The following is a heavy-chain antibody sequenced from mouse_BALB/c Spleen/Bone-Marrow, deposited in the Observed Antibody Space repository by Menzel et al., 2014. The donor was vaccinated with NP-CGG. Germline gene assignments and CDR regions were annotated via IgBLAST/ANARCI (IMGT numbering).Heavy chain of an antibody. Sequence: EVKLTESGPGLVKPSQSLSLTCSVTGYSITSGYYWNWIRQFPGNKLEWMGYISYDGSNNYNPSLKNRISITRDTSKNQFFLKLNSVTTEDTATYYCARGDSSGYDYAMDYWGQGTSVTVSS. J-gene: IGHJ4*01. CDR2: ISYDGSN. D-gene: IGHD3-2*01. CDR3: ARGDSSGYDYAMDY. V-gene: IGHV3-6*02. CDR1: GYSITSGYY.